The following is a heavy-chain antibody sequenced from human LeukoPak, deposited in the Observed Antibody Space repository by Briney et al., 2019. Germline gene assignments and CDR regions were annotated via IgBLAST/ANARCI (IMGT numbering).Heavy chain of an antibody. V-gene: IGHV4-39*07. CDR3: ARGPSSAYDYVWGSYRYTGYYYYYMDV. D-gene: IGHD3-16*02. CDR2: IYYSGST. CDR1: GGSISSSSYY. Sequence: SETLSLTCTVSGGSISSSSYYWGWIRQPPGRGLEWIGRIYYSGSTYYNPSLKSRVTISVDTSKNQFSLKLSSVTAADTAVYYCARGPSSAYDYVWGSYRYTGYYYYYMDVWGKGTAVTVSS. J-gene: IGHJ6*03.